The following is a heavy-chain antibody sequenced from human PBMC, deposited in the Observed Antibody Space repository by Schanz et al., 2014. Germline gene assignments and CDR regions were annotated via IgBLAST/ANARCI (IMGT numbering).Heavy chain of an antibody. V-gene: IGHV3-30*18. Sequence: QVQLVESGGGVVQPGRSLRLSCAASGFTFSNYGLHWVRQAPGKGLEWVTVISYDGNTKYYADSVKGRFTISRDNSKNSLYLQMNSLRAEDTAVYYCAKSRMTAANYFDYWGQGTLVAVSS. CDR2: ISYDGNTK. CDR1: GFTFSNYG. D-gene: IGHD6-13*01. CDR3: AKSRMTAANYFDY. J-gene: IGHJ4*02.